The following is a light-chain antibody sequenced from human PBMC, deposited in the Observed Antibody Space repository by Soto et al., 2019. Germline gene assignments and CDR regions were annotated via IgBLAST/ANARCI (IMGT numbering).Light chain of an antibody. CDR3: QSYDSSLSEGV. Sequence: QPVLTQPPSLSGAPGQRVTISCTGSSSNIGAGYNVHWYQQLPGTAPKLLIYGNINRPSGVPDRFSGSRSGTSASLAITGLQAEDEADYYCQSYDSSLSEGVFGGGTKLTVL. CDR1: SSNIGAGYN. V-gene: IGLV1-40*01. J-gene: IGLJ2*01. CDR2: GNI.